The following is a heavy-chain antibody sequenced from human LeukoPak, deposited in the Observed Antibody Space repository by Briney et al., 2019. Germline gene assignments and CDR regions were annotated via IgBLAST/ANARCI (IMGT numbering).Heavy chain of an antibody. Sequence: PSETLSLTCTVSGGSISSYYWSWIRQPPGKGLEWIGYIYYSGSTNYNPSLKSRLTISVDTSKNQFSLKLSSVTAADTAVYYCAREAGSGYVDLWGRGTLVTVSS. CDR1: GGSISSYY. CDR2: IYYSGST. J-gene: IGHJ2*01. D-gene: IGHD3-10*01. V-gene: IGHV4-59*01. CDR3: AREAGSGYVDL.